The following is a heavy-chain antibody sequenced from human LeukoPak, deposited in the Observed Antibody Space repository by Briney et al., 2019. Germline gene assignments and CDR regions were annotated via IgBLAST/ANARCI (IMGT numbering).Heavy chain of an antibody. CDR2: VNHGGYT. CDR1: GTSFISYY. V-gene: IGHV4-34*01. J-gene: IGHJ4*02. Sequence: SETLSLTCGVSGTSFISYYWSWIRQTPGKGLEWIGEVNHGGYTNMNPSLKSRVTISVDTSKNQFSLMMTSVTAADTAVYFCARMTTGHDYWGQRTLVTVSS. D-gene: IGHD4-17*01. CDR3: ARMTTGHDY.